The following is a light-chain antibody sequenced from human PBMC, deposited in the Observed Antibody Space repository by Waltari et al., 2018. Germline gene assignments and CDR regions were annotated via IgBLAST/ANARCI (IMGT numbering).Light chain of an antibody. J-gene: IGLJ1*01. CDR3: AAWDDSLNGLYV. V-gene: IGLV1-44*01. CDR1: RSNLGRNT. CDR2: SSN. Sequence: QSVLTQPPSASATPGQRVIISCSGSRSNLGRNTVNWYQQLPVTAPKLLIYSSNQRPSGVPDRVSGSKSGTSASLAISGLQSEDEADYYCAAWDDSLNGLYVFGPGTKVTVL.